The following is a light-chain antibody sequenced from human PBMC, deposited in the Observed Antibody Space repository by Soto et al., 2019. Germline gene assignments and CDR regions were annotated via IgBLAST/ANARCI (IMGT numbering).Light chain of an antibody. CDR1: QSVSSN. Sequence: EIVMTQSPATLSVSPGERATLSCRASQSVSSNLAWYQQKPGQAPRLLIYGASTRATGIPARFSGSGSGTEFTLTISGLEPEDFAVYYCQHYAMSPPFTFGPGTKVDIK. CDR2: GAS. J-gene: IGKJ3*01. CDR3: QHYAMSPPFT. V-gene: IGKV3-15*01.